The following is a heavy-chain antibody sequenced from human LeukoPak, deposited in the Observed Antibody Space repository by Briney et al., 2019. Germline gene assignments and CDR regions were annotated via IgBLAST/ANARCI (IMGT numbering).Heavy chain of an antibody. CDR3: ARESGYVLRGAFDI. V-gene: IGHV1-2*06. J-gene: IGHJ3*02. CDR2: INPNSGGT. CDR1: GYTFTGFY. D-gene: IGHD5-12*01. Sequence: ASVKVSCKASGYTFTGFYIHWVRQAPGQGLEWMGRINPNSGGTNYAQKFQGRVTMTRDTSISTAYMELSRLRSDDTAVYYCARESGYVLRGAFDIGGQGTMVAVSS.